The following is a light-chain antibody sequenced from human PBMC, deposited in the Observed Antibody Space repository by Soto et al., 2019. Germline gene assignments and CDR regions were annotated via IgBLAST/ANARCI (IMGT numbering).Light chain of an antibody. J-gene: IGKJ5*01. CDR1: QGVRNS. Sequence: DIQMTQSPPSLSASAGDRVTITCRASQGVRNSLDWYQQKPGKAPQRLIYAASSLQSGVPSRFSGSGSGTDFTLTISSLQPEDFATYYCQQSYSTPRITFGQGTRLEIK. CDR3: QQSYSTPRIT. V-gene: IGKV1-39*01. CDR2: AAS.